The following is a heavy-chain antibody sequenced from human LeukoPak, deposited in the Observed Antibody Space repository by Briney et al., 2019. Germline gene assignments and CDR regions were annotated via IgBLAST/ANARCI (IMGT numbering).Heavy chain of an antibody. Sequence: ASVKVSCKASGYTFTCSYIHWVRQAPGQGLEWMGWINPNSGGTNYAQKFQDRVTMTRDTSINTAYMELSRLKPDDTAVYYCARGGKRSSNPFDIWGQGTMVTVSS. J-gene: IGHJ3*02. CDR2: INPNSGGT. CDR1: GYTFTCSY. V-gene: IGHV1-2*02. D-gene: IGHD5-24*01. CDR3: ARGGKRSSNPFDI.